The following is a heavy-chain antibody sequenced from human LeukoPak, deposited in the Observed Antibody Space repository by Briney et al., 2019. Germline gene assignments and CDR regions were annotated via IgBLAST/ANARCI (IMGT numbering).Heavy chain of an antibody. CDR3: ARDISYYYGSGSFS. J-gene: IGHJ4*02. Sequence: PGGSLRLSCAASGFTFDDYGMNWVRQAPGKGLEWVSGINWNGGSTGYADSVKGRFTTSRDNVKNSLYLQMNSLRAEDTALYFCARDISYYYGSGSFSWGQGTLVTVSS. D-gene: IGHD3-10*01. V-gene: IGHV3-20*04. CDR1: GFTFDDYG. CDR2: INWNGGST.